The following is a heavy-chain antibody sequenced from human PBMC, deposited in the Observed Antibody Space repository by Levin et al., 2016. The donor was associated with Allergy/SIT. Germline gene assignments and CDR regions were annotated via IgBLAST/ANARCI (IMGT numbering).Heavy chain of an antibody. D-gene: IGHD6-19*01. Sequence: VRQMPGKGLEWMGIIYPGDSDTRYSPSFQGQVTISADKSISTAYLQLGGLRASDTAMYYCARLLNWVAGDPFDYWGQGTLVTVSS. V-gene: IGHV5-51*01. CDR2: IYPGDSDT. CDR3: ARLLNWVAGDPFDY. J-gene: IGHJ4*02.